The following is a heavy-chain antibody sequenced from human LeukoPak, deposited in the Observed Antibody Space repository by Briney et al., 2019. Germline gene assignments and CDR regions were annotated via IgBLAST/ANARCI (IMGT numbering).Heavy chain of an antibody. V-gene: IGHV3-11*05. CDR1: GFTFSDYY. CDR2: ISSSGSNS. CDR3: AKDSRDYDYVWGSYRPWV. J-gene: IGHJ4*02. Sequence: GGSPRLSCAASGFTFSDYYMTWIRQAPGKGLEWVSYISSSGSNSHYADSVKGRFTISRDNSKNTLYLQMNSLRAEDTAVYYCAKDSRDYDYVWGSYRPWVWGQGTLVTVSS. D-gene: IGHD3-16*02.